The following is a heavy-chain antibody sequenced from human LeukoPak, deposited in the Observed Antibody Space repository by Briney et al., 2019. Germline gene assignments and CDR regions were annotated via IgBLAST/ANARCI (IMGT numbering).Heavy chain of an antibody. CDR3: ARGPYSYDSSGAFDI. D-gene: IGHD3-22*01. Sequence: SETLSLTCSVSGGSITSYYWNWIRQPPGKGLEWIGRISSSGSTNYNPSLKSRVTISVDTSKNQFSLKLSSVTAADTAVYFCARGPYSYDSSGAFDIWGQGTMVTVSS. V-gene: IGHV4-4*08. CDR1: GGSITSYY. CDR2: ISSSGST. J-gene: IGHJ3*02.